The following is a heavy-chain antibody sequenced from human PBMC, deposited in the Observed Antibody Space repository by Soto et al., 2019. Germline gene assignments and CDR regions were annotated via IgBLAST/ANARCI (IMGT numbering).Heavy chain of an antibody. J-gene: IGHJ6*02. V-gene: IGHV3-30*18. CDR3: AKGGGMATIIYYYYYGMDV. CDR1: GFTFSSYG. CDR2: ISYDGSNK. D-gene: IGHD5-12*01. Sequence: QVQLVESGGGVVQPGRSLRLSCAASGFTFSSYGMHWVRQAPGTGLVWVAVISYDGSNKYYADSVKGRFTISRDNSKNTLYLQMNSRRAEDTAVYYCAKGGGMATIIYYYYYGMDVWGQGTTVTVSS.